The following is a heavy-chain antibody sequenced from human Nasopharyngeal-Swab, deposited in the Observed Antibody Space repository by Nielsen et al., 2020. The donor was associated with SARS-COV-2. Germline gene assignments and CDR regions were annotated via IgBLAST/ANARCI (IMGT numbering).Heavy chain of an antibody. J-gene: IGHJ3*01. CDR1: GFTFSSYT. CDR3: LRGDSRDV. D-gene: IGHD3-22*01. Sequence: AESLSLSCAASGFTFSSYTMNWVRQAPGKGLVWVASTNAAGTYAHYADSVKGRFTISRENAKNSLYLQMNSLGAEDTAVYYCLRGDSRDVWGQGTMVTVSS. CDR2: TNAAGTYA. V-gene: IGHV3-21*01.